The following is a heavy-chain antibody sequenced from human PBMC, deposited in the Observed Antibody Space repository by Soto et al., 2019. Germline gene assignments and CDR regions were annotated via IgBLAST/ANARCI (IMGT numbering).Heavy chain of an antibody. V-gene: IGHV3-23*01. CDR1: VFTFSSYA. J-gene: IGHJ5*02. D-gene: IGHD2-2*01. CDR2: ISGSGGST. Sequence: PWGYLRLSSASSVFTFSSYAMSWVRQAPGKGLDLVSAISGSGGSTYYADSVKGRFTISRDNSKNTLYLQMNSLRAEDTAVYYCAKDPRSNTRWFDPWGQGTMVTVSS. CDR3: AKDPRSNTRWFDP.